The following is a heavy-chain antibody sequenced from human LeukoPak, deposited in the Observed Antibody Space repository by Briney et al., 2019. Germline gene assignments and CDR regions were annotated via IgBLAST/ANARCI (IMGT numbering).Heavy chain of an antibody. CDR1: GFTFSSYA. CDR2: ISGSGGST. CDR3: AKDAEPRYSSQLSPFDY. J-gene: IGHJ4*02. D-gene: IGHD6-13*01. V-gene: IGHV3-23*01. Sequence: PGGSLRLSCAASGFTFSSYAMSWVRQAPGKGLEWVSAISGSGGSTYYADSVKGRFTISRDNSKNTLYLQMNSLRAEDTAVYYCAKDAEPRYSSQLSPFDYWGQGTLVTVSS.